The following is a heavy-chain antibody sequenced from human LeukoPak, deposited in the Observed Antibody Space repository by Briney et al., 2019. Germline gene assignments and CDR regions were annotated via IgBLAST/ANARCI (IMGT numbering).Heavy chain of an antibody. D-gene: IGHD3-16*01. V-gene: IGHV5-51*01. CDR1: GNSFTNSW. CDR3: ARHGGKYSHSIDS. Sequence: GEPLKISCQGSGNSFTNSWIAWVRQVPGKGLEWMGIIYLGDSDVRYSPSFRGQVTISADKSISSAYLQWSSLEDSDTAMYYCARHGGKYSHSIDSWGQGTLVTVSS. J-gene: IGHJ4*02. CDR2: IYLGDSDV.